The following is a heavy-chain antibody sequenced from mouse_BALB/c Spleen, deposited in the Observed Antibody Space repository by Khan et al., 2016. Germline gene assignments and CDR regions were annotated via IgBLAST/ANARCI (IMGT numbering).Heavy chain of an antibody. J-gene: IGHJ3*01. V-gene: IGHV3-2*02. CDR2: ISYSGST. CDR3: ARGVAY. Sequence: EVQLQESGPGLVKPSQSLSLTCTVTGYSITSDYAWNWIRQFPGKKLEWMGYISYSGSTSYNPSLKSRISITRDTSKNQFFLQLNSVTTEDTATYYCARGVAYWGQGTLVTVSA. CDR1: GYSITSDYA.